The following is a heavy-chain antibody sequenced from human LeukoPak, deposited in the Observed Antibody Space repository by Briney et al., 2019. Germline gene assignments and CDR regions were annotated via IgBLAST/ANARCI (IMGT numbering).Heavy chain of an antibody. J-gene: IGHJ4*02. D-gene: IGHD5-18*01. CDR3: AKGAVDTAMVSDY. V-gene: IGHV3-30*18. CDR2: MSYDGSNK. CDR1: GFTFSSYG. Sequence: PGGSLRLSCAASGFTFSSYGMHWVRQAPGKGLEWVAVMSYDGSNKYYADSVKGRFTISRDNSKNTLYLQMNSLRAEDTAVYYCAKGAVDTAMVSDYWGQGTLVTVSS.